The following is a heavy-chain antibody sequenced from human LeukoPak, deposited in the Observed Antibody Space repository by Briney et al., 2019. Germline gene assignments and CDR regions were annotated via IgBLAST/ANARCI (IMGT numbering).Heavy chain of an antibody. V-gene: IGHV3-30*04. CDR1: GFTFNTYA. CDR3: ARESGYSYGRFDY. Sequence: RSLRLSCAAPGFTFNTYAMHWVRQAPGKGLEWVAVISFDVSNKYYADSVKGRFTISRDNSKNLMYMKMNSLRAEDTAVYYCARESGYSYGRFDYWGQGTLVTVSS. J-gene: IGHJ4*02. CDR2: ISFDVSNK. D-gene: IGHD5-18*01.